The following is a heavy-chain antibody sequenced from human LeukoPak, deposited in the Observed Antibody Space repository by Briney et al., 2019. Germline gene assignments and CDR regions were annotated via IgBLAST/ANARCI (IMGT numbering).Heavy chain of an antibody. CDR3: ARVATTTNPPQRPFDY. Sequence: PSETLSLTCAVSGYSISSGYCWGWIRQPPGEGLEWIGSIYHSGSTYYNPSLKSRVTISVDTSKNQSSLKLSSVTAADTALYYCARVATTTNPPQRPFDYWGQGTLVTVSS. D-gene: IGHD5-12*01. J-gene: IGHJ4*02. CDR1: GYSISSGYC. V-gene: IGHV4-38-2*01. CDR2: IYHSGST.